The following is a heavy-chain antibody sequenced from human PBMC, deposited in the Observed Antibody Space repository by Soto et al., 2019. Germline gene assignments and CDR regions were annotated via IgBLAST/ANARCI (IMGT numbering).Heavy chain of an antibody. V-gene: IGHV3-21*01. D-gene: IGHD2-2*01. CDR2: ISSSSSYI. CDR3: ARTAPQLPYNYYMDV. J-gene: IGHJ6*03. CDR1: GFTFCSYS. Sequence: PGGSLRLSCAASGFTFCSYSMNWVRQAPGKGLEWVSSISSSSSYIYYADSVKGRFTISRDNAKNSLYLQMNSLRAEDTAVYFCARTAPQLPYNYYMDVWGKGTTVTVSS.